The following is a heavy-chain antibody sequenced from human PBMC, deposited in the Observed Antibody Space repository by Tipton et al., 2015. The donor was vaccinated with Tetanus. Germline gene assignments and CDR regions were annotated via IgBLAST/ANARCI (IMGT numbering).Heavy chain of an antibody. CDR3: ARWLEGSIAELDY. Sequence: TLSLTCTVSGDSITSFYWSWIRQPPGKGLEWIGYIFYGGTTNYNPSLKSRVTISLDTSKNQFSLQLSSVTAADTAVYYCARWLEGSIAELDYWGQGTLVAVSS. D-gene: IGHD1-26*01. V-gene: IGHV4-59*01. CDR1: GDSITSFY. J-gene: IGHJ4*02. CDR2: IFYGGTT.